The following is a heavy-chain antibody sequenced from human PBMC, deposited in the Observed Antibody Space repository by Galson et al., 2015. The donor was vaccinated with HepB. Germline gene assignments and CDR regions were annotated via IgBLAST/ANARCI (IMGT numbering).Heavy chain of an antibody. D-gene: IGHD4-17*01. J-gene: IGHJ4*02. CDR1: GFSFNNYA. CDR3: AKHRPATVTPGAYDY. Sequence: SLRLSCAASGFSFNNYAMTWVRQPPGKGLEWVSTISGGGSTDYADSVKGRFTLSRDNSKNTLSLQMNTLRAEDTAVYYCAKHRPATVTPGAYDYWGQGTLVTVSS. CDR2: ISGGGST. V-gene: IGHV3-23*01.